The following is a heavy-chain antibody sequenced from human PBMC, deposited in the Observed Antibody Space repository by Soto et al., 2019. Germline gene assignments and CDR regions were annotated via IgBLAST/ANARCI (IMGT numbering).Heavy chain of an antibody. D-gene: IGHD3-22*01. V-gene: IGHV1-69*01. Sequence: VNVSCKASGGTFSSYAISWVRHAPGQGLEWMGGIIPIFGTANYAQKFQGRVTITADESTSTAYMELSSLRYEDTAVYYCAFGIVVARVYFDYWGQGTLVTVSS. CDR1: GGTFSSYA. CDR2: IIPIFGTA. CDR3: AFGIVVARVYFDY. J-gene: IGHJ4*02.